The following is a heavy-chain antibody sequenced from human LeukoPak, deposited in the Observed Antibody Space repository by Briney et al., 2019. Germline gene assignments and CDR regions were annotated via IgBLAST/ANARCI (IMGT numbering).Heavy chain of an antibody. CDR1: GFTSSSYA. CDR3: AKDLAYCSSTSCDSY. J-gene: IGHJ4*02. V-gene: IGHV3-30*02. Sequence: GGSLRLSCAASGFTSSSYAMHWVRQAPGKGLEWVAFIRYDGSNKYYADSVKGRFTISRDNSKNTLYLQMNSLRAEDTAVYYCAKDLAYCSSTSCDSYWGQGTLVSVSS. D-gene: IGHD2-2*01. CDR2: IRYDGSNK.